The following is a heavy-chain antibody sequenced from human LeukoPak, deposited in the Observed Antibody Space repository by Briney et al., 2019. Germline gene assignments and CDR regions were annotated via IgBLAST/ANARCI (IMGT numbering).Heavy chain of an antibody. CDR2: SSSGGSTV. CDR3: AVLEWLGLEDYGMDV. V-gene: IGHV3-48*03. CDR1: GFTFSGFE. J-gene: IGHJ6*02. Sequence: PGGSLRLSCAASGFTFSGFEMNWVRQAPGKGLEWISYSSSGGSTVYYADSVKGRFTISRDNSKNTLYLQMNSLRAEDTAVYYCAVLEWLGLEDYGMDVWGQGTTVTVSS. D-gene: IGHD3-3*01.